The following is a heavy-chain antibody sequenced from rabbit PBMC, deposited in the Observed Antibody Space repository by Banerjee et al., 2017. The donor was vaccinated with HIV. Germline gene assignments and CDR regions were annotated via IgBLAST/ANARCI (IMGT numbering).Heavy chain of an antibody. D-gene: IGHD1-1*01. CDR1: GFTLSSYL. V-gene: IGHV1S40*01. J-gene: IGHJ6*01. CDR2: IDGDSSGST. Sequence: QSLEESGGDLVKPGASLTLTCTASGFTLSSYLICWVRQAPGKGLEWIACIDGDSSGSTYYASWAKGRLTVSKTSSTTVTLQMTSLTAADTATYFCARDRDFYSTGYYIDMWGPGTLVTVS. CDR3: ARDRDFYSTGYYIDM.